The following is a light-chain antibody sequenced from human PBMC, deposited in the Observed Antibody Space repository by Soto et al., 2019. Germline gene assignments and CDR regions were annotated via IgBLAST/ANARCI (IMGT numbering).Light chain of an antibody. V-gene: IGLV1-44*01. CDR1: RSNIGSNT. J-gene: IGLJ1*01. CDR2: RDN. Sequence: QSVLTQPPSVSGTPGQRVTVSCSGGRSNIGSNTVHWYQQLPGAAPKLLIYRDNQRPSGVPDRFAASKSGTSASLAISGLQSEDEGDYYCSSKSPDFFGTGTKVTVL. CDR3: SSKSPDF.